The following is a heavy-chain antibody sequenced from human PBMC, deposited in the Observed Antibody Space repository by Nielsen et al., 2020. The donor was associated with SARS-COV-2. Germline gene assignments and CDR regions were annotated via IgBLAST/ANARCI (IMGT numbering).Heavy chain of an antibody. Sequence: ASVKVSCKTSGYTFTTYAIHWVRQAPGQRLEWMGWINVGNTNRKYSEKFQGRATITTGISASTAYMELSGLRSEDTAIYYCARDQTTVTGAEYYPHWGQGTFVSVSS. CDR1: GYTFTTYA. CDR2: INVGNTNR. CDR3: ARDQTTVTGAEYYPH. V-gene: IGHV1-3*01. J-gene: IGHJ1*01. D-gene: IGHD4-17*01.